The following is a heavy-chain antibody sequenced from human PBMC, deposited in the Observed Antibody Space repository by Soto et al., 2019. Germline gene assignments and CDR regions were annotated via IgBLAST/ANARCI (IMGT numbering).Heavy chain of an antibody. CDR2: ISSDGSNK. CDR1: GFTFSSYG. V-gene: IGHV3-30*18. D-gene: IGHD4-17*01. CDR3: AKDLHGDYVIRGNFDY. Sequence: QVQLVESGGGVVQPGRSLRLSCAASGFTFSSYGMHWVRQAPGKGLEWVAVISSDGSNKYYADSVKGRFTISRDNSKNTLYLQMNSLRAEDTAVYYCAKDLHGDYVIRGNFDYWGQGTLVTVSS. J-gene: IGHJ4*02.